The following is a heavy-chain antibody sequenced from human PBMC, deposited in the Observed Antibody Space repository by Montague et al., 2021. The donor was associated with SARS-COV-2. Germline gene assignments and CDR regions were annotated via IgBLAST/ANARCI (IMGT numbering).Heavy chain of an antibody. CDR1: GDSVSSNSAA. D-gene: IGHD6-13*01. V-gene: IGHV6-1*01. CDR3: ARSGYGGGTTWFYFDS. CDR2: TYYRSKWYR. Sequence: CAISGDSVSSNSAAWNWIRQSPSRGLEWLGGTYYRSKWYRDYALSVRSRLTVNPDTSENQFSLQLNSVTPDDTAVYYCARSGYGGGTTWFYFDSWGPGTLITVSS. J-gene: IGHJ4*02.